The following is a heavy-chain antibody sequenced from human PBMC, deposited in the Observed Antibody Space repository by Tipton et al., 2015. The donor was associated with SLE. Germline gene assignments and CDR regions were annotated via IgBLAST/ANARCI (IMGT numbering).Heavy chain of an antibody. CDR2: INHSGST. V-gene: IGHV4-34*01. D-gene: IGHD5-12*01. J-gene: IGHJ4*02. CDR1: GGSFSGYY. CDR3: ARHWGGYADY. Sequence: TLSLTCAVYGGSFSGYYWSWIRQPPGKGLEWIGEINHSGSTNYNPSLKSRVTISVDTSKNQFSLKLSSVTAADTAVYYCARHWGGYADYWGQGTLVTVSS.